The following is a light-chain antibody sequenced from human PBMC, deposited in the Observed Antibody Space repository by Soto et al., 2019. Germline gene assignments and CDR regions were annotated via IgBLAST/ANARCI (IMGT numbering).Light chain of an antibody. CDR3: NSYTSAAIHVV. Sequence: QSALTQPASVSGSLGQSITISCSGTSSDVGLFDYVSWYQQHPGKVPKLMIYDVNDRPSGVSDRFSGSKSGNTASLTISGLQAEHEADYFCNSYTSAAIHVVFGGGTKLTVL. V-gene: IGLV2-14*03. J-gene: IGLJ2*01. CDR2: DVN. CDR1: SSDVGLFDY.